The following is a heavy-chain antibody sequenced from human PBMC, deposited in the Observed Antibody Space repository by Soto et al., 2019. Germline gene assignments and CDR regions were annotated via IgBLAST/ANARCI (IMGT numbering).Heavy chain of an antibody. CDR1: GGSISSSSYY. J-gene: IGHJ6*02. D-gene: IGHD3-3*01. CDR3: ARFTISGGYGMDV. CDR2: IYYSGST. Sequence: SETLSLTCPVSGGSISSSSYYWGWIRQPPGKGLEWIGSIYYSGSTYYNPSLKSRVTISVDTSKNQFSLKLSSVTAADTAVYYCARFTISGGYGMDVWGQGTTVTVSS. V-gene: IGHV4-39*01.